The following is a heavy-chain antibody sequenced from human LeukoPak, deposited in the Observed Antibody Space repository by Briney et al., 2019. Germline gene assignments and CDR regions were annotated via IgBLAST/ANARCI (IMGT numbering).Heavy chain of an antibody. J-gene: IGHJ5*02. V-gene: IGHV4-34*01. CDR1: GGSFSGFY. CDR3: ARGLRDSSGWWGWFDP. Sequence: SETLSLTCAVYGGSFSGFYWSWIRQPPGKGLEWIGDINHSGGTNYIPSLKSRVTISVDTSKKQFSLKVTSVTAADTAVYYCARGLRDSSGWWGWFDPWGPGTLVTVSS. D-gene: IGHD6-19*01. CDR2: INHSGGT.